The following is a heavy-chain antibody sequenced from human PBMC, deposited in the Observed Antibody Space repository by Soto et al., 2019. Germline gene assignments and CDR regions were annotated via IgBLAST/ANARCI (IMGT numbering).Heavy chain of an antibody. V-gene: IGHV4-30-4*01. Sequence: SETLSLTCTVSGGSISSGDYYWSWIRQPPGKGLEWIGYIYYSGSTYYNPSLKSRVTISVDTSKNQFSLKLSSVTAADTAVYYCARDGRIQLSTLDYGMDVWGQGTTVTVS. CDR1: GGSISSGDYY. CDR3: ARDGRIQLSTLDYGMDV. D-gene: IGHD5-18*01. J-gene: IGHJ6*02. CDR2: IYYSGST.